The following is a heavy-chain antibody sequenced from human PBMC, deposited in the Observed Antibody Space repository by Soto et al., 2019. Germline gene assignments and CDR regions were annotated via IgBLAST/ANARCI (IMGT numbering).Heavy chain of an antibody. V-gene: IGHV4-4*02. Sequence: SSETLSLTCGVSGGTIRSPDWWTWVRQRPGKGLEWIGEIFQSGSTNYTPSLESRVTISVDKSKNQFSLTLTSVTAADTAVYFCARGRGRYSSGWSWFDPWGQGILVTVSS. CDR1: GGTIRSPDW. D-gene: IGHD6-19*01. CDR3: ARGRGRYSSGWSWFDP. J-gene: IGHJ5*02. CDR2: IFQSGST.